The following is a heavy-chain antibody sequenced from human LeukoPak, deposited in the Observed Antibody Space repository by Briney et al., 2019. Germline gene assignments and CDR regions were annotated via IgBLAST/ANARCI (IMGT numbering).Heavy chain of an antibody. CDR3: AKAEDIVVVVAATSFDY. J-gene: IGHJ4*02. Sequence: GGSLRLSCAASGFTFSSYAMSWVRRAPGKGLEWVSAIGGSGGSTYYADSVKGRFTISRDNSKNTLYLQMNSLRAEDTAVYYCAKAEDIVVVVAATSFDYWGQGTLVTVSS. CDR1: GFTFSSYA. V-gene: IGHV3-23*01. D-gene: IGHD2-15*01. CDR2: IGGSGGST.